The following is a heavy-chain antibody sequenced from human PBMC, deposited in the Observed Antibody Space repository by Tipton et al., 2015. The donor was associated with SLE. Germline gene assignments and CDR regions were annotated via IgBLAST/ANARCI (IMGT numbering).Heavy chain of an antibody. V-gene: IGHV4-4*07. CDR2: IYTNGAT. CDR1: AGFIRSHF. CDR3: ARHGRTISATTWGIDV. D-gene: IGHD1-1*01. Sequence: TLSLTCTVSAGFIRSHFWNWLRQPAGKGLEWIGRIYTNGATNFNPSLKSRVTMSVDTSKNQFSLRLSSVTAADTAVYYCARHGRTISATTWGIDVWGQGTTVTVSS. J-gene: IGHJ6*02.